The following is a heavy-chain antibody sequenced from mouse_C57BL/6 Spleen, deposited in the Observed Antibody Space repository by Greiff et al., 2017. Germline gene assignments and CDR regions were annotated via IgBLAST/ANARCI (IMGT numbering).Heavy chain of an antibody. CDR3: ARGGYLYWYFDV. J-gene: IGHJ1*03. Sequence: EVQRVESEGGLVQPGSSMKLSCTASGFTFSDYYMAWVRQVPEKGLEWVANINYDGSSTYYLDSLKSRFIISRDNAKNILYLQMSSLKSEDTATYYCARGGYLYWYFDVWGTGTTVTVSS. CDR2: INYDGSST. CDR1: GFTFSDYY. D-gene: IGHD2-2*01. V-gene: IGHV5-16*01.